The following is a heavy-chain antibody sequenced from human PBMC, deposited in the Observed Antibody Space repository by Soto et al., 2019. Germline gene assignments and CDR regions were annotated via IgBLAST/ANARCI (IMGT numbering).Heavy chain of an antibody. Sequence: QITLKESGPTLVKPTQTLTLTCTFSGLSLTTTGVGVGWIRQPPGKALEWLAVIYWNDDKRYSPSLKNRLTSTKDTSKNQVVLTMTNMDPVDTATYYCAQSILARPVLGAYDMWGRGTMVSVSS. CDR2: IYWNDDK. CDR1: GLSLTTTGVG. CDR3: AQSILARPVLGAYDM. V-gene: IGHV2-5*01. J-gene: IGHJ3*02. D-gene: IGHD6-6*01.